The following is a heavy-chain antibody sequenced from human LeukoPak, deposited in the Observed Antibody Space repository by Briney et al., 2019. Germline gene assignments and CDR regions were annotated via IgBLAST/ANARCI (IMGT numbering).Heavy chain of an antibody. CDR3: AREGGDYGDYWNWFDP. CDR1: FGSISSDSHY. Sequence: PSETLSLTCTVSFGSISSDSHYWGWIRQPPGNRLEWIASIYYGGTTQYNPSLKSRATISIDTSNNRFSLRLTSATAADTAVYYCAREGGDYGDYWNWFDPWGQGTLVTVSS. D-gene: IGHD4-17*01. CDR2: IYYGGTT. J-gene: IGHJ5*02. V-gene: IGHV4-39*07.